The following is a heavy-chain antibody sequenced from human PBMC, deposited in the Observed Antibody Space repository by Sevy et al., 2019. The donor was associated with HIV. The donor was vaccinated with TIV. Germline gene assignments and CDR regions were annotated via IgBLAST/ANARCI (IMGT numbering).Heavy chain of an antibody. CDR2: FDPEDGET. V-gene: IGHV1-24*01. D-gene: IGHD3-22*01. Sequence: ASVKVSCKVSRYTLTQLSMHLVRQAPGKGLEWMGSFDPEDGETHYAQNFQGRVTMTEDTSTDTAYMALSSLRSEDTAIYYCATTKDYYDSSGSPFDYWGQGTLVTVSS. CDR3: ATTKDYYDSSGSPFDY. CDR1: RYTLTQLS. J-gene: IGHJ4*02.